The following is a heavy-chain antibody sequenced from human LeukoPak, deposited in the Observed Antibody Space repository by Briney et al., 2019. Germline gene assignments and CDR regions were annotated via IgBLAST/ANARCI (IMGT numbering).Heavy chain of an antibody. V-gene: IGHV4-34*01. D-gene: IGHD3-9*01. CDR3: ARLYYDILTGYYLPNWFDP. CDR2: IYYSGST. CDR1: GGSFSGYY. J-gene: IGHJ5*02. Sequence: SETLSLTCAVYGGSFSGYYWSWIRQPPGKGLEWIGSIYYSGSTYYNPSLKSRVTISVDTSKNQFSLKLSSVTAADTAVYYCARLYYDILTGYYLPNWFDPWGQGTLVTVSS.